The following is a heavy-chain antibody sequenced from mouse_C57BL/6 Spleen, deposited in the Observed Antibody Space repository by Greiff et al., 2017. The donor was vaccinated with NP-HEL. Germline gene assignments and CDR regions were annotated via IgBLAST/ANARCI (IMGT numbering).Heavy chain of an antibody. V-gene: IGHV1-15*01. CDR3: TRIGYYGSRDYFDY. CDR1: GYTFTDYE. J-gene: IGHJ2*01. Sequence: VQLVESGAELVRPGASVTLSCKASGYTFTDYEMHWVKQTPVHGLEWIGAIDPETGGTAYNQKFKGKAILTADKSSSTAYMELRSLTSEDSAVYYCTRIGYYGSRDYFDYWGQGTTLTVSS. D-gene: IGHD1-1*01. CDR2: IDPETGGT.